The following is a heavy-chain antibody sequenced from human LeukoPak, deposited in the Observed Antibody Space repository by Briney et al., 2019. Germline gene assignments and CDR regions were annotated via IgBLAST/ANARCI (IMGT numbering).Heavy chain of an antibody. CDR3: AREAYSSGWYVWPYYFDY. CDR2: VYYSGST. CDR1: GSSISIYY. J-gene: IGHJ4*02. D-gene: IGHD6-19*01. Sequence: AETLSLTCTVSGSSISIYYWSWIRQPPGKGLEWIGYVYYSGSTNYNPSLKTRVTISVDTSKNQFSLKLSSVTAADTAVYYCAREAYSSGWYVWPYYFDYWGQGTLVTVSS. V-gene: IGHV4-59*01.